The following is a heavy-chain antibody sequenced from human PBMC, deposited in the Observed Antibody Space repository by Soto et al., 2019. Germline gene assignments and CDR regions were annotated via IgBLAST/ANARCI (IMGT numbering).Heavy chain of an antibody. CDR3: AKDKVVVPAGPIWFDP. J-gene: IGHJ5*02. CDR2: ISGSGGST. D-gene: IGHD2-2*01. Sequence: GGSLRLSCAASGFTFSSYAMSWVRQAPGKGLEWVSAISGSGGSTYYADSVKGRFTISRDNSKNTLYLQMNSLRAEDTAVYYCAKDKVVVPAGPIWFDPWGQGTLVTVSS. CDR1: GFTFSSYA. V-gene: IGHV3-23*01.